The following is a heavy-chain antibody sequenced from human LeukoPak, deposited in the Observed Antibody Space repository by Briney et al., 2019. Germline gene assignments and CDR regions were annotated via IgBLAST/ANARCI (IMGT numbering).Heavy chain of an antibody. V-gene: IGHV3-30*01. CDR1: GFAFSRYS. CDR3: ASPLRSIHDFDAFDF. CDR2: ISYDGSDK. D-gene: IGHD3-3*01. Sequence: QSGGSLRLSCAASGFAFSRYSMHWVRQAPGKGLEWMATISYDGSDKYYADSVRGRVTISRDLSNNTLYLQLNSLRIEDTAVYYCASPLRSIHDFDAFDFWGQGTTVIVSS. J-gene: IGHJ3*01.